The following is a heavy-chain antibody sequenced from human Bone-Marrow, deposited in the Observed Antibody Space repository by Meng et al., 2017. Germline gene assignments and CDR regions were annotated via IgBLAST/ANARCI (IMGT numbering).Heavy chain of an antibody. V-gene: IGHV4-61*02. CDR2: IYTSGST. Sequence: SETLSLTCTVSGYSISSGYYWGWIRQPAGKGLEWIGRIYTSGSTNYNPSLKSRVTISVDTSKNQFSLKLSSVTAADTAVYYCAREGDTRWLQFEADAFDIWGQGTMVTVSS. CDR1: GYSISSGYY. D-gene: IGHD5-24*01. CDR3: AREGDTRWLQFEADAFDI. J-gene: IGHJ3*02.